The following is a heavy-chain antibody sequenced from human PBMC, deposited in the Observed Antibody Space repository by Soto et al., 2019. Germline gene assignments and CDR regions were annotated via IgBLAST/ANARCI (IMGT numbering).Heavy chain of an antibody. CDR1: GFTFSSYA. CDR3: AKDYHIQQQLVAPGAFYI. V-gene: IGHV3-23*01. CDR2: ISGSGGST. J-gene: IGHJ3*02. D-gene: IGHD6-13*01. Sequence: EVQLLESGGGLVQPGGSLSLSCAASGFTFSSYAMSWFRQAPGKGLEWVSAISGSGGSTYYADSVKGRFTISRDNSKNTLYLQMNSLRADDTAVYYFAKDYHIQQQLVAPGAFYIGGQGTMVIVSS.